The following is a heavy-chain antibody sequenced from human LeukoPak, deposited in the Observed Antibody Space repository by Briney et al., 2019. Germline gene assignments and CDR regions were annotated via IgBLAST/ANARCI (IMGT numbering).Heavy chain of an antibody. Sequence: PGGSLRLSCAASGVTVSSNYMSWVRQAPGKGLGGVSVIYSGGTTYYADPVKGRFTISRDSSKNTLYLQMNSLRAEDTAVYYCARLTMVLAFDIWGHGTMVTVSS. CDR1: GVTVSSNY. CDR3: ARLTMVLAFDI. D-gene: IGHD4/OR15-4a*01. CDR2: IYSGGTT. J-gene: IGHJ3*02. V-gene: IGHV3-53*01.